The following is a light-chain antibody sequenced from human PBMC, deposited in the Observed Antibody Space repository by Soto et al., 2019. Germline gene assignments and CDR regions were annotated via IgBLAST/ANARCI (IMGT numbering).Light chain of an antibody. Sequence: QSVLTQPPSASGTPGQRVTISCSGGSSNIGSYFVYWYQQLPGTAPNLLIYRNDQRPSGVPDRFSGSKSGTSASLAISGLRSEDEADYYCAAWDDSLSGVVFGGGTQLTVL. CDR3: AAWDDSLSGVV. V-gene: IGLV1-47*01. CDR1: SSNIGSYF. CDR2: RND. J-gene: IGLJ2*01.